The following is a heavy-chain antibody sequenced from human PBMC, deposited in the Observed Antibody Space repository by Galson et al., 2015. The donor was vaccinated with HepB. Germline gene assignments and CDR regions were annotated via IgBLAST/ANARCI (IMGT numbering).Heavy chain of an antibody. J-gene: IGHJ4*02. D-gene: IGHD3-22*01. CDR2: IKQDGSEK. Sequence: SLRLSCAASGFTFSSYWMSWVRQAPGKGLEWVANIKQDGSEKYYVDSVKGRFTISRDNSKNTLYLQMNSLRAEDTAVYYCAREYGYYDSSGYYYPPVPFFDYWGQGTLVTVSS. CDR1: GFTFSSYW. V-gene: IGHV3-7*01. CDR3: AREYGYYDSSGYYYPPVPFFDY.